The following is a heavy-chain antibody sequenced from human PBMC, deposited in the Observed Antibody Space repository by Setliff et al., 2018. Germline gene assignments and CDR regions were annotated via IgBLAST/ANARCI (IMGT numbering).Heavy chain of an antibody. Sequence: SETLSLTCTVSGGSISSSLYYWGRIRQPPGKGLEWIGSIYYSGSTNYNPSLKSRVTISVDTSKNQFSLKLSSVTAADTAVYYCARGAGYSSRWYIYYYGMDVWGQGTTVTVSS. V-gene: IGHV4-39*07. J-gene: IGHJ6*02. CDR2: IYYSGST. D-gene: IGHD6-13*01. CDR3: ARGAGYSSRWYIYYYGMDV. CDR1: GGSISSSLYY.